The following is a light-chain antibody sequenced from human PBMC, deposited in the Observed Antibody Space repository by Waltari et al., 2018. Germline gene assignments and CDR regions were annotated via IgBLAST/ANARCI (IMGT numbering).Light chain of an antibody. CDR1: QGISSY. CDR2: AAS. CDR3: QQYYSYPFT. V-gene: IGKV1-8*01. J-gene: IGKJ3*01. Sequence: AIRMTQSPSSFSASTGDRVTITCRASQGISSYLAWYQQKPGKAPKLLIYAASTLQSGVPSRFSGRGSGTDLALTNSCLQSEDGATHYCQQYYSYPFTVGPGTKVDIK.